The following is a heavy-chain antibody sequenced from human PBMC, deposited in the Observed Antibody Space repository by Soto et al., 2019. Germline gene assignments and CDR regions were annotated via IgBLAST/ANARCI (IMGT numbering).Heavy chain of an antibody. V-gene: IGHV3-33*01. CDR1: GFTFSSYG. J-gene: IGHJ6*02. Sequence: GGSLRLSCAASGFTFSSYGMHWVRQAPGKGLEWVAVIWCDGSNKYYADSVKGRFTISRDNSKNTLYLQMNSLRAEDTAVYYCARDSGSTPYGMDVWGQGTTVTVSS. D-gene: IGHD3-10*01. CDR3: ARDSGSTPYGMDV. CDR2: IWCDGSNK.